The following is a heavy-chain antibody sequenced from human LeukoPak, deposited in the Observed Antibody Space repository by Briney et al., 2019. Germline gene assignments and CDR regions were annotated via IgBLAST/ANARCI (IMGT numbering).Heavy chain of an antibody. D-gene: IGHD2-15*01. CDR1: GYTFTGYY. V-gene: IGHV1-2*02. CDR3: ARVPRDYCSGGSCYPFDY. CDR2: INPNSGGT. J-gene: IGHJ4*02. Sequence: GASVKVSCKASGYTFTGYYMHWVRQAPGQGLEWMGWINPNSGGTNYAQKFQGRVTMTRDTSISTAYMELSRLRSDDTAVYHCARVPRDYCSGGSCYPFDYWGQGTLVTVSS.